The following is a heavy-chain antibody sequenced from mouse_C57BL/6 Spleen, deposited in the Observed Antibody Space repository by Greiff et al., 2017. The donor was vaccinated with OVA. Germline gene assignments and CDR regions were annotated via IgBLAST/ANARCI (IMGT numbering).Heavy chain of an antibody. CDR2: ISDGGSYT. CDR1: GFTFSSYA. V-gene: IGHV5-4*01. CDR3: AREGDYYSAMDY. J-gene: IGHJ4*01. Sequence: EVQGVESGGGLVKPGGSLKLSCAASGFTFSSYAMSWVRQTPEKRLEWVATISDGGSYTYYPDNVKGRFTISRDNAKNNLYLQMSHLKSEDTAMYYCAREGDYYSAMDYWGQGTSVTVSS.